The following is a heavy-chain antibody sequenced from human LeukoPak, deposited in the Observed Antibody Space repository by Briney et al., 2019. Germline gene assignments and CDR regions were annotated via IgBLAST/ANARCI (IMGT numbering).Heavy chain of an antibody. CDR2: ISYDGSNK. Sequence: GGSLRLSCAASGFTFSSYAMHWVRQAPGKGLEWVAAISYDGSNKHYADSVKGRFTISRDNSKNTLYLQMNSLRAEDTAVYYCARELDHYGSGSYFDYWGQGTLVTVSS. J-gene: IGHJ4*02. CDR3: ARELDHYGSGSYFDY. CDR1: GFTFSSYA. V-gene: IGHV3-30*03. D-gene: IGHD3-10*01.